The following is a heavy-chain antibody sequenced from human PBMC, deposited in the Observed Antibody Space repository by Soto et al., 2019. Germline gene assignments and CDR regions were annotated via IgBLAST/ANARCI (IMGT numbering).Heavy chain of an antibody. Sequence: QVQLQESGPGLVKPSETLSLTCTVSGGSVSSGSYYWSWIRQPPGKGLEWIGYMYYSGSTNYNPSLKSRVTMSVDTSKNQCSLKLDSVTAADTAMYYCARGYDILTSWGQGTLVTVSS. D-gene: IGHD3-9*01. CDR1: GGSVSSGSYY. CDR2: MYYSGST. J-gene: IGHJ5*02. V-gene: IGHV4-61*01. CDR3: ARGYDILTS.